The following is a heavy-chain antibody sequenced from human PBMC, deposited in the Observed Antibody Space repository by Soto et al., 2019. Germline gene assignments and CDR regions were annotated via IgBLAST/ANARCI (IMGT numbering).Heavy chain of an antibody. CDR1: GFTFDDYA. CDR2: ISWDGGST. CDR3: AKEGITSNIVVVPAAHYGMDV. D-gene: IGHD2-2*01. J-gene: IGHJ6*02. Sequence: SCAASGFTFDDYAMHWVRQAPGKGLEWVSLISWDGGSTYYADSVKGRFTISRDNSKNSLYLQMNSLRAEDTALYYCAKEGITSNIVVVPAAHYGMDVWGQGTTVTSP. V-gene: IGHV3-43D*04.